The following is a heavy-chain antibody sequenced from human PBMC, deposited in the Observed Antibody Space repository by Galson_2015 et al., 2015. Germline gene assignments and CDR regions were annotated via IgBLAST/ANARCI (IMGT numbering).Heavy chain of an antibody. CDR1: GFTFSSYA. Sequence: SLRLSCAASGFTFSSYAMSWVRQAPGKGLEWVSAISGSGGSTYYADSVKGRFTISRDNSKNTLYLQMNSLRAEDTAVYYCAREHYAYYYGMDVWGQGTTVTVSS. V-gene: IGHV3-23*01. J-gene: IGHJ6*02. CDR3: AREHYAYYYGMDV. D-gene: IGHD4-17*01. CDR2: ISGSGGST.